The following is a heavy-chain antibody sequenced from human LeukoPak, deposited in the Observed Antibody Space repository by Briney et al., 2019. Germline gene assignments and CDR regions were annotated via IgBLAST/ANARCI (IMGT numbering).Heavy chain of an antibody. V-gene: IGHV3-23*01. J-gene: IGHJ4*02. D-gene: IGHD2-21*02. CDR1: GFTFTTYA. CDR3: AKCMSGSGVCLNFDS. Sequence: LPAGSLRLSCEASGFTFTTYAMSWVRQATGKGLQWVSGISSGDSSTYYTDSVKGRFTISRDNSKNTLYLQINSLRAEDTAVYYCAKCMSGSGVCLNFDSWGQGILVTVSS. CDR2: ISSGDSST.